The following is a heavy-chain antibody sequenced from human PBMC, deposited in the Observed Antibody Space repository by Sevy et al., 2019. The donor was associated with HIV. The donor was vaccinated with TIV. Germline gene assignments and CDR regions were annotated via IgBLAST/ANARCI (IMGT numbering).Heavy chain of an antibody. J-gene: IGHJ1*01. V-gene: IGHV3-30*18. CDR3: AKDYRRSIAAAGMVGYFQH. CDR1: GFTFSSYG. D-gene: IGHD6-13*01. Sequence: GGSLRLSCAASGFTFSSYGMHWVRQAPGKGLEWVAVISYDGSNKYYADSVKGRFTISRDNSKNTLYLQMNSLRAEDTAAYYCAKDYRRSIAAAGMVGYFQHWGQGTLVTVSS. CDR2: ISYDGSNK.